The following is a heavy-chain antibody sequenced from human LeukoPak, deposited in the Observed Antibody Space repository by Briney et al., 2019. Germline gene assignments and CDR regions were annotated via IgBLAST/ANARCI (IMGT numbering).Heavy chain of an antibody. V-gene: IGHV4-30-2*05. CDR3: ARADSSGSSAY. Sequence: KPSQTLSLTCAVSGGSISSGGYSWSWIRQPPGKGLEWIGYIYHSGSTYYNPSLKSRVTISVDTSKNQFSLKLSSVTAADTAVYYCARADSSGSSAYWGQGTLVTVSS. D-gene: IGHD3-22*01. CDR2: IYHSGST. CDR1: GGSISSGGYS. J-gene: IGHJ4*02.